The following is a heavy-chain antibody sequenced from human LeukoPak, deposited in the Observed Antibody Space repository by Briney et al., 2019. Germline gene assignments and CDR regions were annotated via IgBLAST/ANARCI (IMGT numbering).Heavy chain of an antibody. CDR2: IYYSGST. CDR1: GDSVSSASYY. CDR3: ARGNGGYAVY. D-gene: IGHD5-12*01. J-gene: IGHJ4*02. V-gene: IGHV4-61*01. Sequence: PSETLSLTCTVSGDSVSSASYYWSWIRQPPGKGLEWIGYIYYSGSTNYNPSLKSRVTISVDTSKNQFSLKLSSVTAADTAIFYCARGNGGYAVYWGQGTLVTVSS.